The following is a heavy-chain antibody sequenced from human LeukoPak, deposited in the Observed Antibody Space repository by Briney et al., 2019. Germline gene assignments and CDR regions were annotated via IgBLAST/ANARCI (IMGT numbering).Heavy chain of an antibody. Sequence: GESLKISFKGSGDSFTSYAIGWVRQMPGKGLEWIGIIYPGDSDTRYSPSFQGQVTISVDKSISTAYLQWSGLKASDTAMYYCARQEPRGYFDYWGQGTLVTVSS. D-gene: IGHD1-14*01. V-gene: IGHV5-51*01. J-gene: IGHJ4*02. CDR2: IYPGDSDT. CDR1: GDSFTSYA. CDR3: ARQEPRGYFDY.